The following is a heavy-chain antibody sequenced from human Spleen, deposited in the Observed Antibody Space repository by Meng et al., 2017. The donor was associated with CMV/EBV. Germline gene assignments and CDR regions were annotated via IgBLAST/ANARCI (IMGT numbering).Heavy chain of an antibody. V-gene: IGHV1-8*03. CDR2: MNADSGNT. D-gene: IGHD1-26*01. J-gene: IGHJ4*02. CDR1: GYTFTSYD. Sequence: ASVKVSCKASGYTFTSYDINWVRQATGQGLEWMGWMNADSGNTGYAQKFQGRVTITRNTSISTAYMELSRLRSDDTAVYYCARVPLGSYTFDYWGQGTLVTVSS. CDR3: ARVPLGSYTFDY.